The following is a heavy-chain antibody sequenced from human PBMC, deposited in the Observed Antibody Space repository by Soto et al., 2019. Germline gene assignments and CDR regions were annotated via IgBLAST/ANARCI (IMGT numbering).Heavy chain of an antibody. J-gene: IGHJ4*02. CDR1: GGSISSGDYY. V-gene: IGHV4-30-4*01. D-gene: IGHD3-22*01. Sequence: SETLSLTCTVSGGSISSGDYYWSWIRQPPGKGLEWIGYIYYSGSTYYNPSLKSRVTISVDTSKNQFSLKLSSVTAADTAVYYCARDLIQDYYDSSGYFDYWGQGTLVTVSS. CDR2: IYYSGST. CDR3: ARDLIQDYYDSSGYFDY.